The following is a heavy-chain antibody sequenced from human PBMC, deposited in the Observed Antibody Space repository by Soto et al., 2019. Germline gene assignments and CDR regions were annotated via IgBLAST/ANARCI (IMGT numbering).Heavy chain of an antibody. CDR1: GLTFSRYE. J-gene: IGHJ3*01. V-gene: IGHV3-48*03. CDR3: ATRSGGGGAFDF. Sequence: EVKLVESGGGLVQPGGSLRLSCAASGLTFSRYEMNWVRQAPGKGLEWIAYIHSSATSIYYADSVKGRFTISRDNAKNSLCLQRNSLSAEDTAVYYCATRSGGGGAFDFWGQGTMVTVSS. CDR2: IHSSATSI. D-gene: IGHD3-10*01.